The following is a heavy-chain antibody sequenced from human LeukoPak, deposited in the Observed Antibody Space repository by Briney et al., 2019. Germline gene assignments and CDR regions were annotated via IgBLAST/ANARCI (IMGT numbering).Heavy chain of an antibody. Sequence: PGGSLRLSCAATGFTVSSNYMSWVRQAPGRGLEWVSVVYSGGSTYYADSVKGRFTISRDNPKNTLYLQMNSLRAEDTAVYYCARGVTTGTTPYYYAMDVWGQGTTVTVSS. D-gene: IGHD1-1*01. CDR3: ARGVTTGTTPYYYAMDV. V-gene: IGHV3-53*01. CDR1: GFTVSSNY. CDR2: VYSGGST. J-gene: IGHJ6*02.